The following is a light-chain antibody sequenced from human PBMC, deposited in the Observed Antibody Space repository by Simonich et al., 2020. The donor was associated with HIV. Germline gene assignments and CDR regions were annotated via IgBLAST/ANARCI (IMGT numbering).Light chain of an antibody. CDR1: HSVASN. J-gene: IGKJ3*01. V-gene: IGKV3-15*01. CDR3: QQYNNWPSPFT. CDR2: YAS. Sequence: ILMPQSPATLSVSPGARPTLSCWASHSVASNVAWYQQKPAQAPRLLIYYASSRATGNPARFSGSGFETEFTLTISSMQSEDFALYYCQQYNNWPSPFTFGPGTKVDIK.